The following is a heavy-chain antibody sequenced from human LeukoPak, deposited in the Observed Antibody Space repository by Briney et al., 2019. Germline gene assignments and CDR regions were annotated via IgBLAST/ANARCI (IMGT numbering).Heavy chain of an antibody. CDR3: AKQQPPGNWFDP. Sequence: SETLSLTCTVSGYSISSGYYWGWIRPPPGKGLEWIGSIYHSGSTYYNPSLKSRVTISVDTSKNQFSLNLSSVTAADTAVYYCAKQQPPGNWFDPWGQGTLVTVSS. J-gene: IGHJ5*02. CDR1: GYSISSGYY. D-gene: IGHD6-13*01. CDR2: IYHSGST. V-gene: IGHV4-38-2*02.